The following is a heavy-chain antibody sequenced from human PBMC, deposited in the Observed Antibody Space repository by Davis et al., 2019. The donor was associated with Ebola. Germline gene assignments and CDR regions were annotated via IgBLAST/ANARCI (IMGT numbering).Heavy chain of an antibody. Sequence: GGSLRLSCAASRGTFNKYAMNWVRQAPGKGLEWVANIKQDGSEKYYVDSVKGRFTISRDNAKNSLYLQMNSLRAEDTAVYYCATTPRELVVYWGQGTLVTVSS. V-gene: IGHV3-7*03. CDR2: IKQDGSEK. J-gene: IGHJ4*02. CDR1: RGTFNKYA. CDR3: ATTPRELVVY. D-gene: IGHD1-26*01.